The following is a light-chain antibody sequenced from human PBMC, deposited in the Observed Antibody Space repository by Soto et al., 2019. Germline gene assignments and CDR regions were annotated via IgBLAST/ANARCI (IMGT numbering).Light chain of an antibody. Sequence: QSALTQPASVSGSPGQSITISCTGTSNDIGGYKYVSWYQQHPGKAPKLMIYDVTARPSGVSNRFSGSKSGNTASLTISGLQPEDEADYYCSSCTGSSTHVTFGGGTKLTGL. CDR1: SNDIGGYKY. V-gene: IGLV2-14*03. CDR3: SSCTGSSTHVT. CDR2: DVT. J-gene: IGLJ2*01.